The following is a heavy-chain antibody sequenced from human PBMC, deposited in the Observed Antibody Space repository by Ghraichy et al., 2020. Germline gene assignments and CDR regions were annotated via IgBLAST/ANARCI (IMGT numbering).Heavy chain of an antibody. CDR2: ISDSAGNT. Sequence: GGSLRLSCVASGFTFATHAMSWVRQAPGKGLEWVSTISDSAGNTYYADSVKGRFTISRDNSKNTLYLQMNSLRAEDAAVYYCARRLRYGAGVFDYWGQGTLVTVSS. V-gene: IGHV3-23*01. D-gene: IGHD4-17*01. CDR1: GFTFATHA. CDR3: ARRLRYGAGVFDY. J-gene: IGHJ4*02.